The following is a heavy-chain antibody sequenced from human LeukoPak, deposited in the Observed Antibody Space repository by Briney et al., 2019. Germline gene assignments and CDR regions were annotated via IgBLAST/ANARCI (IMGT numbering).Heavy chain of an antibody. J-gene: IGHJ4*02. Sequence: ASVKVSCKSSGFTFTDYYIHWVRQAPGQGLEWMGYIGPHSSATSSPQEFQGRVTMTRDTSMSTAYMELTRLTSDDTAVYYCAREGDGLLSKDFDYWGQGTLVTVSS. CDR1: GFTFTDYY. V-gene: IGHV1-2*02. CDR3: AREGDGLLSKDFDY. D-gene: IGHD2/OR15-2a*01. CDR2: IGPHSSAT.